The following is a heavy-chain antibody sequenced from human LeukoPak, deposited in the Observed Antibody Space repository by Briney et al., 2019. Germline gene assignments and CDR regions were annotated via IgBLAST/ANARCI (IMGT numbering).Heavy chain of an antibody. Sequence: GGSLRLSCAASGFTFSSYWMSWVRQAPGKGLEWVANIKQDGSEKYYVDSVKGRFTISRDNAKNSLYLQMNRLRAEDTAVYYCAREYYDYVWGSYRYHGMDVWGQGTTVTVSS. V-gene: IGHV3-7*01. CDR1: GFTFSSYW. CDR2: IKQDGSEK. CDR3: AREYYDYVWGSYRYHGMDV. J-gene: IGHJ6*02. D-gene: IGHD3-16*02.